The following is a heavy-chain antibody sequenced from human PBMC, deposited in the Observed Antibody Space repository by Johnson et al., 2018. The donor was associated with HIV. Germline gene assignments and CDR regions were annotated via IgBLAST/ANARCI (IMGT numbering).Heavy chain of an antibody. Sequence: VQVLESGGGLVQPGGSLRLSCAASGFTFSSYDMHWVRQVTVKGLEWVSGSGTTGDRFYPGSVKGRFTISRENAKNSLYLQMNSLRAGDTAVYYCAREGWNGAFAIWGQGTLVTVS. CDR3: AREGWNGAFAI. CDR1: GFTFSSYD. D-gene: IGHD1-1*01. J-gene: IGHJ3*02. V-gene: IGHV3-13*01. CDR2: SGTTGDR.